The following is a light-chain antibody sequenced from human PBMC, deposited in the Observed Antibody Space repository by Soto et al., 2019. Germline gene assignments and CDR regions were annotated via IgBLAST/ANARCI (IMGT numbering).Light chain of an antibody. J-gene: IGLJ1*01. CDR2: EVS. Sequence: QSALTQPRSVSGSPRQSVTISCTGTSSDVGAYNYVSWYQQHPGKAPKLMIYEVSNRPSGVSNRFSGSKSGNTASLTISGLQAEDEADYYCSSYTSSSTYVFGTGTKVTVL. V-gene: IGLV2-14*01. CDR3: SSYTSSSTYV. CDR1: SSDVGAYNY.